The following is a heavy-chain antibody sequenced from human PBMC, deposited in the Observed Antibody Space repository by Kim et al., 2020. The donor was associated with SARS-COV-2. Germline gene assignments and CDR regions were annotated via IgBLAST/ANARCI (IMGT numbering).Heavy chain of an antibody. D-gene: IGHD3-10*01. J-gene: IGHJ4*02. V-gene: IGHV3-23*01. CDR3: AKEVSGSGSYSLGSY. Sequence: DSVKGRFTISRDNSKHTLYLQMNSLRAEDTAVYYCAKEVSGSGSYSLGSYWGQGTLVTVSS.